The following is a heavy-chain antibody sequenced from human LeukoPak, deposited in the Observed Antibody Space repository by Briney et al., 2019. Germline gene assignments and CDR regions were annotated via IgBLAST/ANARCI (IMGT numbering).Heavy chain of an antibody. V-gene: IGHV3-64D*09. CDR2: ISSNGGGT. CDR1: GFTFSSYA. J-gene: IGHJ4*02. D-gene: IGHD6-6*01. Sequence: GGSLRLSCSASGFTFSSYAMHWVRQAPGKGLEYVSAISSNGGGTYYADSVKGRFTISRDNSKNTLYLQMSSLRAEDTAVYYCVKGVAARRGHFDYWGQGTLVTVSS. CDR3: VKGVAARRGHFDY.